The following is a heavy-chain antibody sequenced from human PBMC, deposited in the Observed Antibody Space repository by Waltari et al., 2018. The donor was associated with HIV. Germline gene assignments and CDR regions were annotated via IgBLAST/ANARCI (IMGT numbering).Heavy chain of an antibody. J-gene: IGHJ6*02. V-gene: IGHV1-2*04. CDR1: GYTFTGYY. D-gene: IGHD6-13*01. CDR3: ARGDRAAAGTFYYGMDV. Sequence: QVQLVQSGAEVKKPGASVKVSSKASGYTFTGYYMHWVRQAPAQGIEWMGWINPNSGGTNYAQKFQGWVTMTRDTSISTAYMELSRLRSDDTAVYYCARGDRAAAGTFYYGMDVWGQGTTVTVSS. CDR2: INPNSGGT.